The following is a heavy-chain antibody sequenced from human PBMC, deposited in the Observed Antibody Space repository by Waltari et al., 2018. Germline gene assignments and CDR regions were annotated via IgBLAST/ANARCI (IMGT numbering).Heavy chain of an antibody. CDR2: INHMGST. J-gene: IGHJ5*02. V-gene: IGHV4-34*01. CDR3: ATNPIAAAGRFDP. CDR1: GGSFSGYY. Sequence: QVQLQQWGVGLLKPSETLSLTCAVYGGSFSGYYWSWIRQPPGKGLEWIGEINHMGSTNYTPSLKSRVTISVDTSKNQFSLKLSSVTAADTAVYYCATNPIAAAGRFDPWGQGTLVTVSS. D-gene: IGHD6-13*01.